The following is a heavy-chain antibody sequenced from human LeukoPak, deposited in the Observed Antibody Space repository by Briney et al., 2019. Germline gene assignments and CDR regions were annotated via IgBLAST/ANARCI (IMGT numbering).Heavy chain of an antibody. CDR1: GYTFTSYG. V-gene: IGHV1-18*01. CDR2: ISAYNGNT. D-gene: IGHD6-13*01. J-gene: IGHJ4*02. Sequence: GASVKVSCKASGYTFTSYGISWVRQAPGQGLEWMGWISAYNGNTNYAQKLQGRVTKTTDTSTSTAYMELRSLRSDDTAVYYCARTSTYVAAADEYYFDYWGQGTLVTVSS. CDR3: ARTSTYVAAADEYYFDY.